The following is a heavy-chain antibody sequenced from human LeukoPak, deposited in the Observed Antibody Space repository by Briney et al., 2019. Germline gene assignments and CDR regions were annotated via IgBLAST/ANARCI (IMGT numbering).Heavy chain of an antibody. CDR2: IYHSGSA. V-gene: IGHV4-4*02. Sequence: SETLSLTCTVSGGSISSSNWWSWVRQPPGKGLEWIGEIYHSGSANYNPSLKSRVTISVDKSKNQFSLNLTSVTAADTVVYFCARVAQHRYYYDSSAYRYYFDYWGQGTLVTVSS. D-gene: IGHD3-22*01. J-gene: IGHJ4*02. CDR3: ARVAQHRYYYDSSAYRYYFDY. CDR1: GGSISSSNW.